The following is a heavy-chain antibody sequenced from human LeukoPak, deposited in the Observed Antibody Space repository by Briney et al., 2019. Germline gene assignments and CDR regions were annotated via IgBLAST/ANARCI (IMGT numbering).Heavy chain of an antibody. CDR2: INSDGTST. V-gene: IGHV3-74*01. CDR3: ARTSTGNTIDM. CDR1: GFTFSSYW. J-gene: IGHJ3*02. D-gene: IGHD1-1*01. Sequence: GGSLRLSCAASGFTFSSYWMHWVRQAPGKGLVWVSRINSDGTSTSHADSVKGRLTISRDNAKNTLYLQMNSLRVEDTAVYYCARTSTGNTIDMWGQGTMVTVSS.